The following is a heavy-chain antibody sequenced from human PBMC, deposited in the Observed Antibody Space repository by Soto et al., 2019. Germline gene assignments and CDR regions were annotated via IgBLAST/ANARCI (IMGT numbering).Heavy chain of an antibody. J-gene: IGHJ4*02. D-gene: IGHD3-10*01. CDR3: ARHNYGSGRTYSDY. Sequence: GGSLRLSCAASGFTFSNYWMSWVRQAPGKELEWVANIKQDESDIHYVDSVKGRFTISRDNAKNSLYLQMNGLRAEDTAVYYCARHNYGSGRTYSDYWGQGTLVTVSS. V-gene: IGHV3-7*02. CDR1: GFTFSNYW. CDR2: IKQDESDI.